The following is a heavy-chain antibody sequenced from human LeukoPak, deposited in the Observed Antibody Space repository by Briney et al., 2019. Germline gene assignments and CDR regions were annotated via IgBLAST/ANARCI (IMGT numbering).Heavy chain of an antibody. V-gene: IGHV1-18*01. D-gene: IGHD6-19*01. CDR1: GYTFTSYG. Sequence: GASVKVSCKASGYTFTSYGISWVRQAPGQGIEWVGWISAYNGNTNYAQELQGRVTMTTDTSTSTAYMELKSLKSDDTAVYYCARGYTSGWHGTAFDYWGQGTLVTVSS. J-gene: IGHJ4*02. CDR2: ISAYNGNT. CDR3: ARGYTSGWHGTAFDY.